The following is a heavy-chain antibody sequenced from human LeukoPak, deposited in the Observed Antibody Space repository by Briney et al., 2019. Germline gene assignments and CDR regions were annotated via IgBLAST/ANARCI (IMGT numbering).Heavy chain of an antibody. CDR1: GGSISSYY. D-gene: IGHD3-3*01. CDR3: ARAPGDEGFDFWSGYYGDWFDP. J-gene: IGHJ5*02. Sequence: SETLSLTCTVSGGSISSYYWSWIRQPPGKGLEWIGYIYYSGSTNYNPSLKSRVAISVDTSENQFSLKLSSVTAADTAVYYCARAPGDEGFDFWSGYYGDWFDPWGQGTLVTVSS. V-gene: IGHV4-59*01. CDR2: IYYSGST.